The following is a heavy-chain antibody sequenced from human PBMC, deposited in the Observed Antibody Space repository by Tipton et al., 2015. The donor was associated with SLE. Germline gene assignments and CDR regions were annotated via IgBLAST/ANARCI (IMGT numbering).Heavy chain of an antibody. CDR2: IYNSGSG. V-gene: IGHV4-59*11. CDR1: GGSISSHY. Sequence: TLSLTCTVSGGSISSHYWSWIRQPPGKGLEWIGYIYNSGSGNYNPSLKSRFTISVDTSKDQFSLKLSSVSAADTAVYYCGRSDCYDSSGYYAYAFDIWGRGTMVTVSS. J-gene: IGHJ3*02. D-gene: IGHD3-22*01. CDR3: GRSDCYDSSGYYAYAFDI.